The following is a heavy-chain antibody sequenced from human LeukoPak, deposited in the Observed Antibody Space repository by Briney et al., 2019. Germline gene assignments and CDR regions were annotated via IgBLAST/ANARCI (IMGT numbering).Heavy chain of an antibody. D-gene: IGHD2-15*01. CDR2: ISYDGSNK. J-gene: IGHJ4*02. CDR3: AKDPFMTVAATLWVVDY. Sequence: GRSLRLSCAASGFTFSSYAMHWVRQAPGKGLEWVAVISYDGSNKYYADSVKGRFTISRDNSKNTLYLQMNSLRAEDTAVYYCAKDPFMTVAATLWVVDYGGQGTLVTVSS. V-gene: IGHV3-30-3*01. CDR1: GFTFSSYA.